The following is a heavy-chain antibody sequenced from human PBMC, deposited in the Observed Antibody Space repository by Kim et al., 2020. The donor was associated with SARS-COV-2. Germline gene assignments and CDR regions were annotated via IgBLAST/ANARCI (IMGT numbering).Heavy chain of an antibody. V-gene: IGHV3-15*01. CDR3: TTDLWFGEFYYYYYGMDV. Sequence: GGSLRLSCAASGFTFSNAWMSWVRQAPGKGLEWVGRIKSKTDGGTTDYAAPVKGRFTISRDDSKNTLYLQMNSLKTEDTAVYYCTTDLWFGEFYYYYYGMDVWGQGTTVTVSS. CDR1: GFTFSNAW. J-gene: IGHJ6*02. CDR2: IKSKTDGGTT. D-gene: IGHD3-10*01.